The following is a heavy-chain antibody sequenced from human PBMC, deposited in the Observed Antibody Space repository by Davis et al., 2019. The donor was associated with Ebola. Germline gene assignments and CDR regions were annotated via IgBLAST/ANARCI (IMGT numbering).Heavy chain of an antibody. Sequence: GGSLRLSCAASGFTVSSNYMSWVRQAPGKGLEWVSGISWNSGSIRYADSVKGRFTISRDNAKNSLYLQMNSLRAEDTALYYCATGIAAAGPLDYWGQGTLVTVSS. J-gene: IGHJ4*02. D-gene: IGHD6-13*01. CDR3: ATGIAAAGPLDY. CDR2: ISWNSGSI. CDR1: GFTVSSNY. V-gene: IGHV3-9*01.